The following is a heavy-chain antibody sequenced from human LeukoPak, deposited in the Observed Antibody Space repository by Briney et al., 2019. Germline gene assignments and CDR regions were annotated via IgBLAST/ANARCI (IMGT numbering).Heavy chain of an antibody. Sequence: GASVKVSCKASGGTFSSYATSWVRQAPGQGLEWMGGIIPIFGTANYAQKFQGRVTITTDESTSTAYMELSSLRSEDTAVYYCARSSGYYYLNWFDPWGQGTLATVSS. D-gene: IGHD3-22*01. CDR3: ARSSGYYYLNWFDP. CDR1: GGTFSSYA. CDR2: IIPIFGTA. V-gene: IGHV1-69*05. J-gene: IGHJ5*02.